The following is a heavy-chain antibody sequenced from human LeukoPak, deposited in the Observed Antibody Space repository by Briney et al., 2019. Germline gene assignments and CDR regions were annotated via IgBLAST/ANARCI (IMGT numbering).Heavy chain of an antibody. CDR1: GGSINSYY. J-gene: IGHJ3*02. CDR3: ARDLGEIAAAGTGAFDI. CDR2: IHYTGST. D-gene: IGHD6-13*01. V-gene: IGHV4-59*01. Sequence: PSETLSLTCTVSGGSINSYYWSWIRQPPGKGLECIGYIHYTGSTNYNPSLKSRVTISVDTSKSQFSLKLSSVTAADTAVYYCARDLGEIAAAGTGAFDIWGQGTMVTVSS.